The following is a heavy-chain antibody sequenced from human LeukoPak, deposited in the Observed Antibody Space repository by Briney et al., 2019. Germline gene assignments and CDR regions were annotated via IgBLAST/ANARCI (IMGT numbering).Heavy chain of an antibody. CDR1: GGSISSYY. D-gene: IGHD6-13*01. Sequence: SETLSLTCTVSGGSISSYYWSWIQQPPGKGLEWIGYIYYSGSTNYNPSLKSRVTISVDTSKNQFSLKLSSVTAADTAVYYCARGGIAAALFDLWGRGTLVTVSS. CDR2: IYYSGST. CDR3: ARGGIAAALFDL. V-gene: IGHV4-59*08. J-gene: IGHJ2*01.